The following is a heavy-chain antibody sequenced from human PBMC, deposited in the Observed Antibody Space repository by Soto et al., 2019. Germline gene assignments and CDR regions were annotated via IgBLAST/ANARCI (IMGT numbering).Heavy chain of an antibody. CDR3: AAGPAALTGTYYYGMDV. Sequence: PGGSLRLSCAASGFNFRNCWMHWVRQVPGKGLVWVSRINGDGSITTYADSVKGRFTISRDNAKNTLYLQMNSLRAEDTAVYYCAAGPAALTGTYYYGMDVWGQGTTVTVS. V-gene: IGHV3-74*01. CDR1: GFNFRNCW. CDR2: INGDGSIT. D-gene: IGHD3-9*01. J-gene: IGHJ6*02.